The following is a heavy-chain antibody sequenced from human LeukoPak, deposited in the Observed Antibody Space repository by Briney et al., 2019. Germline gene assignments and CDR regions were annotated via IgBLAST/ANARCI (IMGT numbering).Heavy chain of an antibody. V-gene: IGHV3-48*02. CDR1: GFTFSSYS. D-gene: IGHD3-10*01. J-gene: IGHJ4*02. CDR3: ARPSGELDY. CDR2: ISSSSSTI. Sequence: PGGSLRLSCAASGFTFSSYSMDWVRQAPGRGLEWVSYISSSSSTIYYANCVKGRFTISRDNAKNSLYLQMNSLRDEDTAVYYCARPSGELDYWGQGTLVTASS.